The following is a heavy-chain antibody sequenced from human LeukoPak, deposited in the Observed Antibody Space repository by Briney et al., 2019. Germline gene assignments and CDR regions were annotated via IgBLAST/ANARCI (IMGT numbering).Heavy chain of an antibody. CDR2: IWYDESNK. V-gene: IGHV3-33*01. Sequence: GGSLRLSCAASGFTFSSYGMHWVRQAPGKGLEWVAVIWYDESNKYYADSVKGRFTISRDNSKNTLYLQMNSLRAEDTAVYYCARGEMATITSVLVYWGQGTLVTVSS. J-gene: IGHJ4*02. CDR3: ARGEMATITSVLVY. D-gene: IGHD5-24*01. CDR1: GFTFSSYG.